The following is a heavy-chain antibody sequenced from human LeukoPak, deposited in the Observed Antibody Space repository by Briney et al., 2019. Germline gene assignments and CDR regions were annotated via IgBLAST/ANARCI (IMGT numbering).Heavy chain of an antibody. Sequence: SETLSLTCAVYGGSFSGYYWSWIRQPPGKGLEWIGEINHSGSTNYNPSLKSRVTIPVDTSKNQFSLKLSSVTAADTAVYYCARRRDGYNGWFDPWGQGTLVTVSS. CDR1: GGSFSGYY. CDR3: ARRRDGYNGWFDP. V-gene: IGHV4-34*01. J-gene: IGHJ5*02. CDR2: INHSGST. D-gene: IGHD5-24*01.